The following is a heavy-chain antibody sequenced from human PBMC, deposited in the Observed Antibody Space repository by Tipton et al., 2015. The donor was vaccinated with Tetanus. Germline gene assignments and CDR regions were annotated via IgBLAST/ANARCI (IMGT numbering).Heavy chain of an antibody. Sequence: TLSLTCSFFGGSSSNYYWSWIRQPPGKGLEWVGEISHSGSTSYNVSLKSRVSISADRPKNQFSLRLSSVTAADTATYYCARDMRGEGGGWYTDYWGQGTLVTVSS. CDR3: ARDMRGEGGGWYTDY. CDR2: ISHSGST. V-gene: IGHV4-34*01. CDR1: GGSSSNYY. J-gene: IGHJ4*02. D-gene: IGHD6-19*01.